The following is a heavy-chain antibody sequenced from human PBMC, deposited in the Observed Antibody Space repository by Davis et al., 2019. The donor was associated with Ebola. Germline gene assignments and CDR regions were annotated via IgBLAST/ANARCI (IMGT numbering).Heavy chain of an antibody. D-gene: IGHD3-22*01. Sequence: MPSETLSLTCAVSGDSISSRNWWSWVRQSPGKGLEWIGEIYHGGSTNYNPSLKSRVTISVDTSKTQFSLKLTSVTAADTAVYYCAGGLWNSGTYYPPPFHYWGQGALVPVSS. CDR2: IYHGGST. CDR3: AGGLWNSGTYYPPPFHY. CDR1: GDSISSRNW. J-gene: IGHJ4*02. V-gene: IGHV4-4*02.